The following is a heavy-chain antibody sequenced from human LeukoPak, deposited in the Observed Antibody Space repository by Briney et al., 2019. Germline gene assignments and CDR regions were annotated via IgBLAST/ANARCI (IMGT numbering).Heavy chain of an antibody. Sequence: TPSETLSLTCTVSGGSISSSSYYWGWIRQPPGKGLEWIGSIYYSGSTYYNPSLKSRVTISVDTSKNQFSLKLSSVTAADTAVYYCAILSVRRGIDGWGQGTLVTVSS. CDR1: GGSISSSSYY. J-gene: IGHJ4*02. CDR2: IYYSGST. CDR3: AILSVRRGIDG. V-gene: IGHV4-39*01. D-gene: IGHD1-26*01.